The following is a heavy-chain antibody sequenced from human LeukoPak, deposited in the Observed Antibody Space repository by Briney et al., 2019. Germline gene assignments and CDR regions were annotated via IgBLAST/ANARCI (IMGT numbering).Heavy chain of an antibody. D-gene: IGHD5-12*01. CDR3: ARSSGYDYDGYFDY. J-gene: IGHJ4*02. V-gene: IGHV1-2*06. CDR2: INPNSGGT. CDR1: GYTFSGYY. Sequence: ASVKVSCKASGYTFSGYYMHWVRQAPGQGLEWMGRINPNSGGTNYAQKFQGRVTMTRDTSISTAYMELSRLRSDDTAVYYCARSSGYDYDGYFDYWGQGTLVTVSS.